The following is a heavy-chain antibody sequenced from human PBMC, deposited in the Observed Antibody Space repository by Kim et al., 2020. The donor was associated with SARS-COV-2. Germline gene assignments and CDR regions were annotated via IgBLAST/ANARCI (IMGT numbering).Heavy chain of an antibody. D-gene: IGHD2-2*01. CDR2: INHSGST. CDR3: ARAAIVVVPAALGLGLYYYYYMDV. J-gene: IGHJ6*03. Sequence: SETLSLTCAVYGGSFSGYYWSWIRQPPGKRLEWIGEINHSGSTNYNPSLKSRVTISVDTSKNQFSLKLSSVTAADTAVYYCARAAIVVVPAALGLGLYYYYYMDVWGKGTTVTVSS. CDR1: GGSFSGYY. V-gene: IGHV4-34*01.